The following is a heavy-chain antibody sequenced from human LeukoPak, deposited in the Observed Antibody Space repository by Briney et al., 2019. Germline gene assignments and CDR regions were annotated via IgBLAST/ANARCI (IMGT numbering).Heavy chain of an antibody. J-gene: IGHJ6*02. CDR1: GGTFSSYA. D-gene: IGHD1-26*01. Sequence: SVKVSCKASGGTFSSYAISWVRQAPGQGLEWMGGIIPIFGTANYAQKFQGRVTITADESTSTAYMELSSLRSEDTAVYYCARDGEPYGSYYYGMDAWGQGTTVTVSS. CDR3: ARDGEPYGSYYYGMDA. CDR2: IIPIFGTA. V-gene: IGHV1-69*13.